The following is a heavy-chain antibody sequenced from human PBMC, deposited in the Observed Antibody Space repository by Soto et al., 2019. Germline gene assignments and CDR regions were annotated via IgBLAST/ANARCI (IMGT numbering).Heavy chain of an antibody. V-gene: IGHV4-61*01. D-gene: IGHD1-26*01. CDR3: ASSGSYYYYYGMDV. Sequence: PSETLSLTCTVSGGSVSSGSYYWSWIRQPPGKGLEWIGYIYYSGSTNYNPSLKSRVTISVDTSKNQFSLKLSSVTAADTAVYYCASSGSYYYYYGMDVWGQGTTVTVSS. CDR1: GGSVSSGSYY. J-gene: IGHJ6*02. CDR2: IYYSGST.